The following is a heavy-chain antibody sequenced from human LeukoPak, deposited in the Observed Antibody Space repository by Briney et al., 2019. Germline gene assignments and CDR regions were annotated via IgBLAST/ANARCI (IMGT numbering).Heavy chain of an antibody. CDR2: INPHSGGT. D-gene: IGHD6-13*01. CDR3: ARPHSSSSNWFDP. Sequence: ASVKVSCKASGYTFSDYYIHWVRQAPGQGLEWMGWINPHSGGTNSAQKFQGRVTMTRDTSISTAYMELSRLRSDDTAVYYCARPHSSSSNWFDPWGQGTLVTVSS. V-gene: IGHV1-2*02. CDR1: GYTFSDYY. J-gene: IGHJ5*02.